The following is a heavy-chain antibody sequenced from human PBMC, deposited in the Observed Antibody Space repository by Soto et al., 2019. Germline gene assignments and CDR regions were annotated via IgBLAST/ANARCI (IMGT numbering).Heavy chain of an antibody. CDR1: GYGFTTYG. Sequence: QVHLVQSGAEVKKPGASVKVSCKGSGYGFTTYGITWVRQAPGQGREWMAWISAHNGNTNYAQKLQVRVTVTRDTSTSTAYMELRSLRSDDTAVYYCARGRYGDYWGQGALVTVSS. CDR2: ISAHNGNT. D-gene: IGHD1-1*01. CDR3: ARGRYGDY. J-gene: IGHJ4*02. V-gene: IGHV1-18*01.